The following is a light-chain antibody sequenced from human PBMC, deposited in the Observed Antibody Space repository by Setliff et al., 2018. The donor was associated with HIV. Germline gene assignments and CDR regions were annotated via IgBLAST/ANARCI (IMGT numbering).Light chain of an antibody. CDR3: CSYAGTSTFYV. J-gene: IGLJ1*01. CDR1: SSDIGAYNY. V-gene: IGLV2-11*01. Sequence: QSALTQPRSVSGSPGQSVTLSCTGSSSDIGAYNYVSWYQQYPGKAPKLIIYDVDKRPSGVPYRVSGSKTDNTASLTISGLQGEDEADYYCCSYAGTSTFYVFGTGTKVTVL. CDR2: DVD.